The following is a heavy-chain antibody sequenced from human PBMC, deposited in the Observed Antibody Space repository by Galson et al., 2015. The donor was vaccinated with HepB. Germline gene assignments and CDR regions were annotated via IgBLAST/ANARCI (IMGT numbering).Heavy chain of an antibody. CDR1: GFTFSSCA. CDR2: ISYDGTNK. D-gene: IGHD6-13*01. J-gene: IGHJ6*02. Sequence: SLRLSCAASGFTFSSCAMHWVRQAPGKGLEWVAVISYDGTNKYYADSMKGRFTISRANSQNTLYLQMNSLRAEDTAVYYCARGAGSSWYPYYYAMDVWGQGTTVTVSS. V-gene: IGHV3-30*04. CDR3: ARGAGSSWYPYYYAMDV.